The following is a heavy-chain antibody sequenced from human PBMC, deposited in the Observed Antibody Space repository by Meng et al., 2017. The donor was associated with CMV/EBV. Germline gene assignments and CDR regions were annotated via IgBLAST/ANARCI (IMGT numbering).Heavy chain of an antibody. V-gene: IGHV1-2*02. D-gene: IGHD3-3*01. CDR2: INPNSGGT. J-gene: IGHJ5*02. CDR1: GYTFTGYY. CDR3: ARERGGLNDFWGGYFDP. Sequence: ASVKVSCKASGYTFTGYYMHWVRQAPGQGLEWMGWINPNSGGTNYAQKFQGRVTMTRDTSISTAYMELSRLRSDDTAVYYCARERGGLNDFWGGYFDPWGQGTLVTVSS.